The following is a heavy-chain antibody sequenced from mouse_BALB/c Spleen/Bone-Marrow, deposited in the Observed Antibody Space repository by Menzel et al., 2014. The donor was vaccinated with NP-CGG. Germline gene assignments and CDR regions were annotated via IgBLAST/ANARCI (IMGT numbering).Heavy chain of an antibody. V-gene: IGHV1-67*01. D-gene: IGHD2-14*01. Sequence: VQLVESGAELVRPGVSVKISCKGSGYTFTDYAIHWVKQSHAKSLEWIGLISGYYGDAIYNQKFKGKATMTVDESSRTAYMDLARLTSEDSAIYYCARSGKVRNAMDYWGQGTSVTVSS. CDR2: ISGYYGDA. CDR3: ARSGKVRNAMDY. CDR1: GYTFTDYA. J-gene: IGHJ4*01.